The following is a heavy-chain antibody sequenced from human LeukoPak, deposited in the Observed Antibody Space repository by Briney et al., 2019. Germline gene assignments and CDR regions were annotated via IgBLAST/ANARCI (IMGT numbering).Heavy chain of an antibody. CDR1: GFTFSNYV. D-gene: IGHD5-18*01. CDR2: IWSDGSNK. Sequence: PGASLRLSCAASGFTFSNYVMHWVRQAPGKGLEWVALIWSDGSNKYYADSVKGRFTTSRDNSKNTLYLQMNSPRAEDTSVYFCARDEGYTYGHPLDYWGQGTLVTVSS. J-gene: IGHJ4*02. CDR3: ARDEGYTYGHPLDY. V-gene: IGHV3-33*01.